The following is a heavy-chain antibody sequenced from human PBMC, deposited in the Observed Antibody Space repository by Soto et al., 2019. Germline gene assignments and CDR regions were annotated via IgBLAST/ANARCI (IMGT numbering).Heavy chain of an antibody. V-gene: IGHV3-23*01. CDR2: ISSTAGRTS. Sequence: GGSLRLSCATSGFTFNTYPMTWVRQAPGKGLEWVSSISSTAGRTSSYADSVKGRFAISRDFSDNTVYLQMNNLRVDDTAVYFCAKGVLSFHYGVEVWGQGTTVTVSS. J-gene: IGHJ6*02. D-gene: IGHD3-10*01. CDR3: AKGVLSFHYGVEV. CDR1: GFTFNTYP.